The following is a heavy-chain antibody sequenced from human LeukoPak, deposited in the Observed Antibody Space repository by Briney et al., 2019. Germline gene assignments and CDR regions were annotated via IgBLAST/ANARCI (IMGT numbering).Heavy chain of an antibody. D-gene: IGHD5-12*01. J-gene: IGHJ3*02. Sequence: GGSLRLSCEASKFTFSNSWMHWVRQAPGKGLVWVSRINSDGSSTSYADSVKGRFTISRDNAKNTLYLQMNSLRAEDTAVYYCARATRLPRAFDIWGQGTVVTVSS. V-gene: IGHV3-74*01. CDR1: KFTFSNSW. CDR3: ARATRLPRAFDI. CDR2: INSDGSST.